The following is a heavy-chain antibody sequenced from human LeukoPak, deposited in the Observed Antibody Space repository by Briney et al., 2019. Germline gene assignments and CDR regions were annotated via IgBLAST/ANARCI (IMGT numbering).Heavy chain of an antibody. CDR2: ISGSGGST. CDR1: GFTFSSYA. D-gene: IGHD1-14*01. J-gene: IGHJ5*02. V-gene: IGHV3-23*01. CDR3: AKDHHLSGWFDP. Sequence: GGSLRLSCAASGFTFSSYAMSWVRQAPGKGLEWVSAISGSGGSTYYADSVKGRFTISRDNSKNTLYLQMNSLQAEDTAVYYCAKDHHLSGWFDPWGQGPLVTVPS.